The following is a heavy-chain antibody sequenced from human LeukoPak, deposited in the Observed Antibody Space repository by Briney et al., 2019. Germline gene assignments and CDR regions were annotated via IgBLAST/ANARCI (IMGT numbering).Heavy chain of an antibody. V-gene: IGHV4-39*01. CDR1: GGSISSTSYY. CDR2: IYYNGNT. Sequence: PSETLSLTCTSSGGSISSTSYYWGWIRQPPGKGLEWIGSIYYNGNTYYNPSLESRVTMSIDTSKNQFSLKLSSVTAADTAVYYCARHPRTVTNSPFDYWGQGTLVTVSS. J-gene: IGHJ4*02. CDR3: ARHPRTVTNSPFDY. D-gene: IGHD4-17*01.